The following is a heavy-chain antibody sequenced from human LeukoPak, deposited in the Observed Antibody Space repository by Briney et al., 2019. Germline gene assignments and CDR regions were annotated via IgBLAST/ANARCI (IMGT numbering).Heavy chain of an antibody. Sequence: PGGSLRLSCAASGFTFSSYAMSWVRQAPGKGLEWVSVIYSGGSTYYADSVKGRFTISRHNSKNTLYLQMNSLRAEDTAVYYCARGGGEAFDIWGQGTMVAVSS. D-gene: IGHD3-10*01. J-gene: IGHJ3*02. V-gene: IGHV3-53*04. CDR1: GFTFSSYA. CDR3: ARGGGEAFDI. CDR2: IYSGGST.